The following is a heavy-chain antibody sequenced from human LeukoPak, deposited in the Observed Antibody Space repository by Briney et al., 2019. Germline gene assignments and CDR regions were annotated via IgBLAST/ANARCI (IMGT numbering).Heavy chain of an antibody. J-gene: IGHJ2*01. CDR1: GFTFSRFH. CDR3: ARVRDSIAVASTEDWYFDL. Sequence: PGGSLRVSFAASGFTFSRFHMLGVGRATGKGLEWVSAIGTSGDTYYPGSVMGRFTISRENDKNSLHLQIISLRAGDTAVYYCARVRDSIAVASTEDWYFDLWGRGTLVTVSS. D-gene: IGHD6-19*01. V-gene: IGHV3-13*01. CDR2: IGTSGDT.